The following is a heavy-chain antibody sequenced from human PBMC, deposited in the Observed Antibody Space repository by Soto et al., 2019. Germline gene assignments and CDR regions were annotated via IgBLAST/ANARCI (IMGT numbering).Heavy chain of an antibody. V-gene: IGHV3-33*01. CDR1: GFTFSSYG. CDR3: ARDYQGYGIDV. CDR2: IWYDGSNK. J-gene: IGHJ6*02. Sequence: QVQLVESGGGVVQPGRSLRLSCAASGFTFSSYGMHWVRQAPGKGLEWVAVIWYDGSNKYYADSVKGRFTISRDNSKNTLYLQMNSLRAEDTAVYYCARDYQGYGIDVWGQGTTVTVAS. D-gene: IGHD3-16*02.